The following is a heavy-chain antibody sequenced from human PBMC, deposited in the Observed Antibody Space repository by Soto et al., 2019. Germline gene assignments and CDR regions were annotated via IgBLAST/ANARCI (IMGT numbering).Heavy chain of an antibody. CDR2: IYYSGST. D-gene: IGHD3-3*01. CDR1: GGSISSGGYY. CDR3: ASGKYYDFWSGYFFTDYYYGMDV. Sequence: SETLSLTCTVSGGSISSGGYYWSWIRQHPGKGLEWIGYIYYSGSTYYNPSLKSRVTISVDTSKNQFSLKLSSVTAADTAVYYCASGKYYDFWSGYFFTDYYYGMDVWGQGTTVTVSS. V-gene: IGHV4-31*03. J-gene: IGHJ6*02.